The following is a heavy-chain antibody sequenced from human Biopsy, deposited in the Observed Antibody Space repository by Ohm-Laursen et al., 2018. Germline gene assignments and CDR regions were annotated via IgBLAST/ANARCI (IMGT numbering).Heavy chain of an antibody. CDR3: ARGSSYGYDFDY. V-gene: IGHV4-4*07. J-gene: IGHJ4*02. Sequence: TLSLTCAVSGDSINNYYWSWIRQPAGKGLEWIGRIYTSGSPNYNLSLESRFTMSVDTSKNQFSLNLRSVTAADTAVYYCARGSSYGYDFDYWGQGTLVAVSS. CDR1: GDSINNYY. CDR2: IYTSGSP. D-gene: IGHD5-18*01.